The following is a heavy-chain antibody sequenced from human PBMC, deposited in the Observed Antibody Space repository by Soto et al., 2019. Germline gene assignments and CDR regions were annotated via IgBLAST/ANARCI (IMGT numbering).Heavy chain of an antibody. V-gene: IGHV1-18*04. CDR1: GYIFSSYG. Sequence: QVQLVQSGPEVRKPGASVKVSCKASGYIFSSYGISGLGQAPGQGLEWMAWISGYNGNTKFGERVQGRVNVTTDTSTSTAYMELRSLRSDDTAVYYCAREAAAERNYYGLDVWGQGTTVIVSS. D-gene: IGHD6-13*01. CDR2: ISGYNGNT. CDR3: AREAAAERNYYGLDV. J-gene: IGHJ6*02.